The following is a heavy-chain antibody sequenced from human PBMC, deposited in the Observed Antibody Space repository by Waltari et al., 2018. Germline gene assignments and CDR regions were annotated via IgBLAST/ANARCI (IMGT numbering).Heavy chain of an antibody. V-gene: IGHV3-NL1*01. CDR3: ARERDNWGSFDY. CDR2: IYSGGST. D-gene: IGHD7-27*01. J-gene: IGHJ4*02. Sequence: QVQLVESGGGVVQPGGSLRLSCAASGFTFSSYGMHWVRQAPGKGLEWVSVIYSGGSTYYADSVKGRFTISRDNSKNTLYLQMNSLRAEDTAVYYCARERDNWGSFDYWGQGTLVTVSS. CDR1: GFTFSSYG.